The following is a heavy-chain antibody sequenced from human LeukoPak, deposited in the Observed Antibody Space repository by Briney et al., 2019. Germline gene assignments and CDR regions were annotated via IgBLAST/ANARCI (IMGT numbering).Heavy chain of an antibody. V-gene: IGHV3-23*01. D-gene: IGHD4/OR15-4a*01. J-gene: IGHJ4*02. Sequence: GGSLRLSCAASGFTFSSYAMSWVRQAPGEGLEWVSGISDNGGGRYYADSVKGRFTISRDNSKNMLYLQMNSLRAEDTAVYYCAKESGALGAPLYDYWGRGILVTASS. CDR3: AKESGALGAPLYDY. CDR2: ISDNGGGR. CDR1: GFTFSSYA.